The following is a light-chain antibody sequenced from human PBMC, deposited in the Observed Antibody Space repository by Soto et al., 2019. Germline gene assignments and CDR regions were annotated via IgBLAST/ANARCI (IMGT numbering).Light chain of an antibody. CDR3: QQYGDMWT. V-gene: IGKV3-20*01. Sequence: EIVITQSPATLSVSPGERSTLSCRASQSVRSSYLAWSQQQPGQAPRLLIHGASRRATGIPDRFSGSGSGTDFTLTINRLEPEDFAVYFCQQYGDMWTFGQGTKVDIK. J-gene: IGKJ1*01. CDR2: GAS. CDR1: QSVRSSY.